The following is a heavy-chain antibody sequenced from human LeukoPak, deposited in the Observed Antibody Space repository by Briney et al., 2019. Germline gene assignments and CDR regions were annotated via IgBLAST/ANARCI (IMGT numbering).Heavy chain of an antibody. Sequence: ASVKVSRKASGYTFTSYAMNWVRQAPGQGLEWMGWINTNTGNPTYAQGLTGRFVFSLDTSVSTAYQQISSLKAEDTAVYYCARMRTYSGSYSYYYYYYMDVWGKGTTVTVSS. CDR1: GYTFTSYA. D-gene: IGHD1-26*01. CDR2: INTNTGNP. V-gene: IGHV7-4-1*02. CDR3: ARMRTYSGSYSYYYYYYMDV. J-gene: IGHJ6*03.